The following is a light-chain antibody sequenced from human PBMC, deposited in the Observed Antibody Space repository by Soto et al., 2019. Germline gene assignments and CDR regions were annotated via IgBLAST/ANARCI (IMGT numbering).Light chain of an antibody. Sequence: AIQLTQSPSSLSASVGDRVTITCRASQGISSALAWYQQKPGKAPKLLIYDASCLGSGVPSRFSGGGSGTDFTRNISELQHEDFGTYYCRQYNSYSPSLGPGTKVAIK. CDR3: RQYNSYSPS. J-gene: IGKJ3*01. V-gene: IGKV1-13*02. CDR1: QGISSA. CDR2: DAS.